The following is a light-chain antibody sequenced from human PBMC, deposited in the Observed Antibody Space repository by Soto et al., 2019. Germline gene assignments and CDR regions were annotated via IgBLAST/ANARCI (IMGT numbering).Light chain of an antibody. J-gene: IGKJ4*01. Sequence: AIQMTQSPSSLSASVGDRVTITCRASQGIRNDLGWYQQKPGKAPKLLIYAASSLQSGVPSRFSGSGSGTDFALTISSLQPEDFATYYCLQDYNYPRLTFGGGTKVEIK. CDR1: QGIRND. CDR3: LQDYNYPRLT. CDR2: AAS. V-gene: IGKV1-6*01.